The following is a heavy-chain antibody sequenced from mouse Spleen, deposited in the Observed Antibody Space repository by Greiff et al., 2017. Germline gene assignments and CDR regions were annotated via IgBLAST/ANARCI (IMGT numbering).Heavy chain of an antibody. D-gene: IGHD1-2*01. CDR3: ARNSYYGPFAY. CDR1: GFSLSRYS. V-gene: IGHV2-6-4*01. J-gene: IGHJ3*01. CDR2: IWGGGST. Sequence: VQVVESGPGLVPPSQTLSITCTVSGFSLSRYSVHWVRQPPGRGLEWLGMIWGGGSTDYNSAPKSRLIISKDNSKSQVFLKINSLQTDDTAMYYCARNSYYGPFAYWGQGTLVTVSA.